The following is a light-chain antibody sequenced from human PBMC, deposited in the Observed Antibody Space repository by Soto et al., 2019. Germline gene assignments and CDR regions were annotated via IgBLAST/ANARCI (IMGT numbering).Light chain of an antibody. CDR3: QKYNSAPRT. Sequence: DVQMTQAPSSLSASVGDRVTITCRASQGISNYLAWYQQKPGKVPKLLIYAASILQSGVPSRFSGSGSGTAFTLTISRLQPEDVETYYCQKYNSAPRTFGGGTKVEIK. V-gene: IGKV1-27*01. CDR1: QGISNY. CDR2: AAS. J-gene: IGKJ4*01.